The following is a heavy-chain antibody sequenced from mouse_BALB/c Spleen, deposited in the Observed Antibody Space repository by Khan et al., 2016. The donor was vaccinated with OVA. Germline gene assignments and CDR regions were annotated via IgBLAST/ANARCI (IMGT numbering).Heavy chain of an antibody. V-gene: IGHV5-9*03. CDR1: GFTFSSYT. D-gene: IGHD2-1*01. CDR2: ISSAGDNT. CDR3: ARSSYGTFAY. Sequence: EVELVESGGGLVKPGGSLKLSCAASGFTFSSYTMSWVRQTPEKRLEWVANISSAGDNTYYPHNVKGRFTISRDNATNNLYLQMSSLRSEDTALYYGARSSYGTFAYWGQGTLVTVSA. J-gene: IGHJ3*01.